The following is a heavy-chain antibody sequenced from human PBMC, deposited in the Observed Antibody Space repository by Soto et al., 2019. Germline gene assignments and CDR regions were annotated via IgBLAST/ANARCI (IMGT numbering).Heavy chain of an antibody. CDR1: GGSFSGYY. J-gene: IGHJ5*02. Sequence: SETLSLTCAVYGGSFSGYYWSWIRQPPGKGLEWIGEINHSGSTNYNPSLKSRVTISVDTSKNQFSLKLSSVTAADTAVYYCARGRSPNCSGGSCYNNWFDPWGQGTLVTVSS. V-gene: IGHV4-34*01. D-gene: IGHD2-15*01. CDR3: ARGRSPNCSGGSCYNNWFDP. CDR2: INHSGST.